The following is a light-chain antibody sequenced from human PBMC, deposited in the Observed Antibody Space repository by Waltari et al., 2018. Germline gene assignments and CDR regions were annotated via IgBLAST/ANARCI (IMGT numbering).Light chain of an antibody. Sequence: DIQMTQSPSSLSASVGDRVTIINQESQVINNYLNWYQQSPGKTPKLLIYDATILETGVPSRFSGSASGTDFSLTISGVQSEDSATYYCQQYDSIPSITFGQGTRLEI. J-gene: IGKJ5*01. CDR1: QVINNY. CDR3: QQYDSIPSIT. V-gene: IGKV1-33*01. CDR2: DAT.